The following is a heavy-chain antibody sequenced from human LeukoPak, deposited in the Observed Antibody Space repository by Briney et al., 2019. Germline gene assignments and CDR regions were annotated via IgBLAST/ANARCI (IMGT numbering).Heavy chain of an antibody. J-gene: IGHJ6*03. Sequence: GSVKVSCKASGYIFTSYDINWVRQATGQGLEWLGWMNPNSGNTGNAQKFQGRVTMTSSTSISTAYLEQSSLRSEDTAVYYYARGLRCSTSCYLDYYYYMDVWGKGTTVTVSS. CDR1: GYIFTSYD. CDR3: ARGLRCSTSCYLDYYYYMDV. V-gene: IGHV1-8*01. D-gene: IGHD2-2*01. CDR2: MNPNSGNT.